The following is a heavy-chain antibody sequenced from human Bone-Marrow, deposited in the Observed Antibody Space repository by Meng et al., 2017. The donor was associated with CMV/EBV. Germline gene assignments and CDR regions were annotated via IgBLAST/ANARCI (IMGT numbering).Heavy chain of an antibody. J-gene: IGHJ4*02. V-gene: IGHV1-2*02. CDR1: GYTFTGYY. CDR3: ARNRITMVRGVIIHFEY. CDR2: INPNSGGT. D-gene: IGHD3-10*01. Sequence: ASVKVSCKASGYTFTGYYMHWVRQAPGQGLEWMGWINPNSGGTNYAQKFQGRVTMTRDTSISTAYMELSRLRSDDTAVYYCARNRITMVRGVIIHFEYWGQGTLVTVSS.